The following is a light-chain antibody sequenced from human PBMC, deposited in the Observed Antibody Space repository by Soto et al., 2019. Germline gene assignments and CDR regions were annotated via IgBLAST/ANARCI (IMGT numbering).Light chain of an antibody. CDR2: DAS. CDR3: HQRSSSPLT. Sequence: EIVLTQSPATLSLSPGERATLSCMASQSVGNYLAWHQQKPGQAPRLLLYDASTRATGIPARFSGSGSGTDFTLTISRIEPEDFAVYYCHQRSSSPLTFGGGTKVEI. J-gene: IGKJ4*01. V-gene: IGKV3-11*01. CDR1: QSVGNY.